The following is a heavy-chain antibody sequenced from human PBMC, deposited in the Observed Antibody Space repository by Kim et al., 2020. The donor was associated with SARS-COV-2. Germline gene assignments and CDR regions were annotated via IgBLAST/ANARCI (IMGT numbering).Heavy chain of an antibody. CDR1: RHTFSNYI. Sequence: SVKVSCKTSRHTFSNYIVNWLRQAPGQGLEWIGRTIPAIGNMNYLPAFAGRLTLGADESPGTAYMRLSKLRLEDTAVYYCATGDQTRGWSPPLDRWGQGTPVTVS. CDR2: TIPAIGNM. D-gene: IGHD6-19*01. CDR3: ATGDQTRGWSPPLDR. J-gene: IGHJ5*02. V-gene: IGHV1-69*08.